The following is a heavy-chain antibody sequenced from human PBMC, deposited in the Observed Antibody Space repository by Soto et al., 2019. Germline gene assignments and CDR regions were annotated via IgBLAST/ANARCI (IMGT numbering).Heavy chain of an antibody. Sequence: EVQLVESGGGLVQPGGSLRLSCAASGFTVSSSYMSWVRQAPGKGLEWVSVIFSGGSTYYADSVKGRFTISRDNSKNTLYLQMNSLRAEDTAVYYCARDQAEYRGGWPLDYWGQGTLVTVSS. CDR2: IFSGGST. D-gene: IGHD6-19*01. J-gene: IGHJ4*02. CDR1: GFTVSSSY. V-gene: IGHV3-66*01. CDR3: ARDQAEYRGGWPLDY.